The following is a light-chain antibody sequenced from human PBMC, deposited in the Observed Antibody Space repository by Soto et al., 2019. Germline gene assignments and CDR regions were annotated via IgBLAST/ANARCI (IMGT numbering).Light chain of an antibody. CDR2: GAS. J-gene: IGKJ1*01. V-gene: IGKV3-20*01. CDR1: QSVSSSY. CDR3: QQYGSSPET. Sequence: IVLTQSPCTLSLSPGVRATLSCRASQSVSSSYLAWYQQKPGQAPRLLIYGASSRATGIPDRFSGSGSGTDFTLTISRLEPEDFAVYYCQQYGSSPETFGQGTKVDIK.